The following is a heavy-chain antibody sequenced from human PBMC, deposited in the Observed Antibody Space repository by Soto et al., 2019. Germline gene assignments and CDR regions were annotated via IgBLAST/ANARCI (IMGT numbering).Heavy chain of an antibody. Sequence: SETLSLTCTVSGASTTFGGYSWSWIRQTPGKGLEWIGYINHLETTFYNPSFESRLTLSIDRAKNQFSLKLHSMSAADRAVYFCARGGGSDSFGYWGQGILVTVSS. V-gene: IGHV4-30-2*01. D-gene: IGHD1-26*01. CDR2: INHLETT. CDR3: ARGGGSDSFGY. CDR1: GASTTFGGYS. J-gene: IGHJ4*02.